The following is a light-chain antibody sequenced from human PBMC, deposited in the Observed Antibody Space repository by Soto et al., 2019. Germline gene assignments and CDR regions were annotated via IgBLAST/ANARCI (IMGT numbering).Light chain of an antibody. CDR3: APWDDSLNGYV. J-gene: IGLJ1*01. CDR2: SNN. V-gene: IGLV1-44*01. Sequence: QSVLTQPPSASGTPGQRVTISCSGSSSNIGSNTVNWYQQLPGTAPKLLIYSNNQRPSGVPDRFSGSKSGTSASLAISGLQSGDEADYYCAPWDDSLNGYVFGTGTKLTVL. CDR1: SSNIGSNT.